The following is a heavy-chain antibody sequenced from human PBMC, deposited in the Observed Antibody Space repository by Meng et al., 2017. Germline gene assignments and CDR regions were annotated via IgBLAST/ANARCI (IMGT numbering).Heavy chain of an antibody. CDR3: ARLVAGTFGQLFDP. V-gene: IGHV7-4-1*02. J-gene: IGHJ5*02. Sequence: QVQLVQFGTGLRKPGASGKVSCKASGYTFTSYAMNWVRQAPGQGLEWMGWINTNTGNPTYAQGFTGRFVFSLDTSVSTAYLQISSLKAEDTAVYYCARLVAGTFGQLFDPWGQGTLVTVSS. CDR2: INTNTGNP. CDR1: GYTFTSYA. D-gene: IGHD2-15*01.